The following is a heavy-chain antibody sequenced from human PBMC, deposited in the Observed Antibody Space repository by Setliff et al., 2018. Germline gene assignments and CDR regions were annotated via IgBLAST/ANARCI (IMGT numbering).Heavy chain of an antibody. CDR2: TIPLFGTT. CDR1: GGTFTNYG. J-gene: IGHJ6*03. CDR3: AREGVDTRSSTDYRYYMDV. Sequence: SVKVSCKASGGTFTNYGVSWVRQAPGQGLEWMGGTIPLFGTTDYAQKFHGRLTIITDESTSTASMELSSLRFEDTAVYYCAREGVDTRSSTDYRYYMDVWGKGTTVTVSS. V-gene: IGHV1-69*05. D-gene: IGHD5-18*01.